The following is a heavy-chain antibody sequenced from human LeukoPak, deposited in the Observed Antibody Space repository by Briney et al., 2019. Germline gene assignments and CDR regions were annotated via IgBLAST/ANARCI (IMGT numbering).Heavy chain of an antibody. CDR3: ARGATVTTYGVLGY. D-gene: IGHD4-17*01. V-gene: IGHV1-2*06. J-gene: IGHJ4*02. Sequence: EASVKVSCKASGYTFTSYYMHWVRQAPGQGLEWMGRINPNNGGTNYAQKFQGRVTMTRDTSISTAYMELSRLRSDDTAVYYCARGATVTTYGVLGYWGQGTLVTVSS. CDR1: GYTFTSYY. CDR2: INPNNGGT.